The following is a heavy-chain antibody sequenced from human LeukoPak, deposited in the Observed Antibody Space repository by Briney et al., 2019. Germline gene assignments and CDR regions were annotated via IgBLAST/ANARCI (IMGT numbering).Heavy chain of an antibody. CDR1: GGSISSHS. CDR2: IYYTGST. CDR3: ARYDSSGHNSY. D-gene: IGHD3-22*01. J-gene: IGHJ4*02. V-gene: IGHV4-59*11. Sequence: KPSETLSLTCTVSGGSISSHSWSWVRQPPGKALEWIGYIYYTGSTNYNPSLKSRLTTSIDTSKNQFSLTLSSVTAADTAVYYCARYDSSGHNSYWGQGTLVTVSS.